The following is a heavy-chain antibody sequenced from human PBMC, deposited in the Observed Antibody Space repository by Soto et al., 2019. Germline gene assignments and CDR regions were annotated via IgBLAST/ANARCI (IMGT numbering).Heavy chain of an antibody. V-gene: IGHV1-18*01. J-gene: IGHJ5*02. CDR1: GYTCTSYG. Sequence: ASVKVSCKASGYTCTSYGISWVRQAPGQGLEWMGWISAYNGNTNYAQKLQGRVTMTTDTSTSTAYMELRSLRSDDTAAYYCARDKIEVVVVPAAMVGDTNWFDPWGQGTLVTVSS. D-gene: IGHD2-2*01. CDR3: ARDKIEVVVVPAAMVGDTNWFDP. CDR2: ISAYNGNT.